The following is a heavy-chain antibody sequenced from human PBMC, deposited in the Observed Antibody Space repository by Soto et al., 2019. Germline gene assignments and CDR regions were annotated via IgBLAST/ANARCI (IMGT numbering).Heavy chain of an antibody. CDR2: IYYSGST. V-gene: IGHV4-59*01. D-gene: IGHD1-26*01. J-gene: IGHJ4*02. Sequence: PSETLSLTCTVSGGSISSYYWSWIRQPPGKGLEWIGYIYYSGSTNYNPSLKSRVTISVDTSKNQFSLKLSSVTAADTAVYYCARQWETYLFDYWGQGTLVTVSS. CDR1: GGSISSYY. CDR3: ARQWETYLFDY.